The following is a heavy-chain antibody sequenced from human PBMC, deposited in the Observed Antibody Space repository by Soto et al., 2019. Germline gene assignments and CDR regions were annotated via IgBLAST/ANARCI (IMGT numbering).Heavy chain of an antibody. J-gene: IGHJ5*02. V-gene: IGHV4-30-2*01. Sequence: QLQLQESGSGLVKPSQTLSLTCAVSGGSISSGGYSWSWIRQPPGKGLEWIGYIYHSGSTYYNPSLKSRVTISVDRSKNQFSLKLSSVTAAETAVYYCARDRDGDYEGWFDPWGQGTLVTVSS. CDR2: IYHSGST. CDR1: GGSISSGGYS. CDR3: ARDRDGDYEGWFDP. D-gene: IGHD4-17*01.